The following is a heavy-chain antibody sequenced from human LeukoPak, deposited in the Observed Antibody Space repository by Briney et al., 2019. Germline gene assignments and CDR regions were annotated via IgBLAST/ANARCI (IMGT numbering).Heavy chain of an antibody. D-gene: IGHD2-2*01. Sequence: SVKVSCKASGGTLSRYAISWVRQAPGQGLEWMGGITAIFGTANYAQKFQGRVTITADESTGTAYMELSSLRSEDTAVYYCAGVVTPRYCSTTNCYWKGWFDPWGQGTLVTVSS. V-gene: IGHV1-69*13. CDR3: AGVVTPRYCSTTNCYWKGWFDP. CDR2: ITAIFGTA. CDR1: GGTLSRYA. J-gene: IGHJ5*02.